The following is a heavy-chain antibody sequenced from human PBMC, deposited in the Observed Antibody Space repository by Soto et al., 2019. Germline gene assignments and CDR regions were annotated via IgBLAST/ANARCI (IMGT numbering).Heavy chain of an antibody. CDR3: ARDQSTTIDY. D-gene: IGHD1-26*01. CDR2: ISYDGSNK. J-gene: IGHJ4*02. CDR1: GFTFSSYA. V-gene: IGHV3-30-3*01. Sequence: PGGSLRLSCAASGFTFSSYAMHWVRQAPGKGLEWVAVISYDGSNKYYADSVKGRFTISRDNSKNTLYLQMNSLRAGDTAVYYCARDQSTTIDYWVQGTLVTVSS.